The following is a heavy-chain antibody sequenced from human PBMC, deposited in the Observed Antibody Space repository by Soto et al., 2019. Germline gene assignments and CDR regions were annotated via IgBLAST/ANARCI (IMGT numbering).Heavy chain of an antibody. CDR3: VRDRRLRGQPFDI. V-gene: IGHV3-74*03. D-gene: IGHD3-10*01. J-gene: IGHJ3*02. Sequence: EVQLVESGGGLVQPGGSLRLSCAASGFSFSSSWMHWVRQAPGKGLVWVSRISFDGTATTSADAVKGRFIISRDNAKNTRFLQMHNLRADDTAMYYCVRDRRLRGQPFDIWGQGTLVSVSS. CDR2: ISFDGTAT. CDR1: GFSFSSSW.